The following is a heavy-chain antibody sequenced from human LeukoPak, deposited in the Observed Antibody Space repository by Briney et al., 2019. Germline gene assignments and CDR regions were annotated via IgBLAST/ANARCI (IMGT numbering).Heavy chain of an antibody. CDR2: IKQDGSEK. CDR3: AGPYYDISTGPHAFDI. D-gene: IGHD3-9*01. J-gene: IGHJ3*02. V-gene: IGHV3-7*03. Sequence: GGSLRLSCAASGFTFSSYWMSWVRQAPGKGLEWVANIKQDGSEKYYVDSVKGRFTISRDNAKNSLYLQMNSLRAEDTAVYYCAGPYYDISTGPHAFDIWGQGTMVTVSS. CDR1: GFTFSSYW.